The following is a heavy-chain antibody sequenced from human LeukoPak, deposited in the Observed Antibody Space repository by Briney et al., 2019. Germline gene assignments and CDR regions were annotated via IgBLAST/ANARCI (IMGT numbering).Heavy chain of an antibody. CDR1: GYTFTNYD. Sequence: AASVKVSCKTSGYTFTNYDIKWVRLATGQGLEWMGWMHPNSGKTVYAQKFQGRVTMTRDTSTSTAYMELSSLRFEDTAVYYCAKGWRSSGWYEEGSWGQGTLVTVSS. CDR2: MHPNSGKT. D-gene: IGHD6-13*01. CDR3: AKGWRSSGWYEEGS. J-gene: IGHJ5*02. V-gene: IGHV1-8*01.